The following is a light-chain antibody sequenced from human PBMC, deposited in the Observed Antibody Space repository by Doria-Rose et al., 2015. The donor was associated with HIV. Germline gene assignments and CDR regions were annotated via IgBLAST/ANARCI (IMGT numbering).Light chain of an antibody. J-gene: IGKJ1*01. CDR3: HQYGTSWT. CDR2: DGS. V-gene: IGKV3-20*01. CDR1: QSFSSTY. Sequence: EIVLTQPPGTLSLSPGERATLSCRASQSFSSTYLAWYQQKPGQAPSLLIYDGSTSATGIPDRFSASGSETDFTLTINRLEPEDFALYYCHQYGTSWTFGQGTKVEI.